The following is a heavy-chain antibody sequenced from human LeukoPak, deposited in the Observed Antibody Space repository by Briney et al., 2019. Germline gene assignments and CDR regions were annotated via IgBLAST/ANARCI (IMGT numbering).Heavy chain of an antibody. Sequence: SETLSLTCTVSGGSISSYYWSWIRQPPGKGLEWIGYIYYSGSTNYNPSLKSRVTISVDTSKNHFSLKLSSVTAADTAVYYCARAGGFFSPFGYWGQGTLVTVSS. D-gene: IGHD3-16*01. J-gene: IGHJ4*02. CDR3: ARAGGFFSPFGY. CDR2: IYYSGST. CDR1: GGSISSYY. V-gene: IGHV4-59*12.